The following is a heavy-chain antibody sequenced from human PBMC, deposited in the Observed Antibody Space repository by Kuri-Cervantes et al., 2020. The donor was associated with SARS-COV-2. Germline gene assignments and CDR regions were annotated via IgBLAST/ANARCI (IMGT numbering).Heavy chain of an antibody. CDR3: AKGNGFYYDRHYYMDV. V-gene: IGHV3-23*01. D-gene: IGHD3-22*01. CDR2: ISGSGGST. Sequence: ETLSLTCAASGFTFSSYAMSWVRQAPGKGLEWVSTISGSGGSTYYADSVKGRFTISRDNSKNTLYLQMNSLRAEDTAVYYCAKGNGFYYDRHYYMDVWGKGTTVTVSS. J-gene: IGHJ6*03. CDR1: GFTFSSYA.